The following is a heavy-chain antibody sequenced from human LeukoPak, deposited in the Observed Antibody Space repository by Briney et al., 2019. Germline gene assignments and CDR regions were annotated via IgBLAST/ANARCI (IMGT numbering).Heavy chain of an antibody. J-gene: IGHJ4*02. CDR2: INHNGST. V-gene: IGHV4-34*01. Sequence: SETLSLTCAVYGGSFSSYYWSWIRQPPGKGLEWIGEINHNGSTNYNPSLKSRVTISVDRSKNQFSLKLSSVTAADTAVYYCARGSGYCTNGVCSLYYFDYWGQGTLVTVSS. CDR3: ARGSGYCTNGVCSLYYFDY. CDR1: GGSFSSYY. D-gene: IGHD2-8*01.